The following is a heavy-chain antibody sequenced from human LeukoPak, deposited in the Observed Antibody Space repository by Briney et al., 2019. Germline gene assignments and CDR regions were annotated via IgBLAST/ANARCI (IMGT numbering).Heavy chain of an antibody. CDR2: INHSGST. Sequence: SETLSLTCAVYGGSFSGYYWSWIRQPPGKGLEWIGEINHSGSTNYNPSLKSRVTISVDTSKNQFSLKLSSVTAADTAVYYCASASTVTTSDYWGQGTLVTVPS. D-gene: IGHD4-17*01. CDR1: GGSFSGYY. CDR3: ASASTVTTSDY. J-gene: IGHJ4*02. V-gene: IGHV4-34*01.